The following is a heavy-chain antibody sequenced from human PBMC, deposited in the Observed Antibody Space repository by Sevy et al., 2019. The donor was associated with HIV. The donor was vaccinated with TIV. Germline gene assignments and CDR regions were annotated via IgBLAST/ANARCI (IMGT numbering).Heavy chain of an antibody. D-gene: IGHD3-22*01. CDR1: GFTFSDYY. CDR2: ISSSGSTI. CDR3: ARDGYYYDSSGLILDY. J-gene: IGHJ4*02. Sequence: GGSLRLSCAASGFTFSDYYMSWIRQAPGKGLEWVSYISSSGSTIYYADSVKGRFTISRDNAKNSLYLQMNSLRAEDTAVYYCARDGYYYDSSGLILDYWDQGTLVTVSS. V-gene: IGHV3-11*01.